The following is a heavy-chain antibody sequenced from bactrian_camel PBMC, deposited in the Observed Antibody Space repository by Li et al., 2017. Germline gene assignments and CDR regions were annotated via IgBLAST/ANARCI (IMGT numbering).Heavy chain of an antibody. CDR2: VYTGVGST. Sequence: VQLVESGGGSVQAGGSLKLSCAASDTASRYCMGWFRQAPGKEREGVAFVYTGVGSTYYADSVKGRFTISRDNAKNTAFLQMDNLRPEDTAMYYCAAARFGTCDRPDGQYPFVGRGTQVTVS. D-gene: IGHD1*01. CDR1: DTASRYC. V-gene: IGHV3S1*01. J-gene: IGHJ4*01.